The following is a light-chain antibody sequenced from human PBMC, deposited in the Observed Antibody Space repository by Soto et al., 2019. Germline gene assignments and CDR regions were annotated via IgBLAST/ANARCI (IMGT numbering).Light chain of an antibody. CDR1: QTISSW. CDR3: QQYSRCST. CDR2: KAS. Sequence: DIQVTQSPSTLSASVGDRVTITCRASQTISSWLAWYQQKPGMAPKLLIYKASTLQSGVPSRFSGSGSGTEFTLTISILQPDDFATYYCQQYSRCSTFGQGTKVELK. J-gene: IGKJ1*01. V-gene: IGKV1-5*03.